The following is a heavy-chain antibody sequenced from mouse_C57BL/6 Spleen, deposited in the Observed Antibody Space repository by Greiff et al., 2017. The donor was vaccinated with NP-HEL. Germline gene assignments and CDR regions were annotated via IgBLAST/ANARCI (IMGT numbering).Heavy chain of an antibody. CDR3: TRVYGSSYPPYYFDY. Sequence: SGAELVRPGASVTLSCKASGYTFTDYEMHWVKQTPVHGLEWIGAIDPETGGTAYNQKFKGKAILTADKSSSTAYMELRSLTSEDSAVYYCTRVYGSSYPPYYFDYWGQGTTLTVSS. J-gene: IGHJ2*01. CDR1: GYTFTDYE. D-gene: IGHD1-1*01. V-gene: IGHV1-15*01. CDR2: IDPETGGT.